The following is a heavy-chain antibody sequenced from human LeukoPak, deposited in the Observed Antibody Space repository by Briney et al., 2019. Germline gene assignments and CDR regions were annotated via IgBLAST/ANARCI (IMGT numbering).Heavy chain of an antibody. CDR3: ARMGLNYNDYYYSMDV. V-gene: IGHV2-70*11. CDR1: GFSLTTAAVC. J-gene: IGHJ6*02. D-gene: IGHD1-1*01. CDR2: IDWDDDK. Sequence: ESGPALVKPTQTLTLTCTFSGFSLTTAAVCVNWIRQPPGKALEWLARIDWDDDKYYSASLKTRLTISKDTSKNQVVLTLTNMDPVDTATYYCARMGLNYNDYYYSMDVWGPGTTVTVSS.